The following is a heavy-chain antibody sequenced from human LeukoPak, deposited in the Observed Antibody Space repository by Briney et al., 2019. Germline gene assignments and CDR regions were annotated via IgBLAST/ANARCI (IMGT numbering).Heavy chain of an antibody. CDR2: INPNSGGT. CDR3: ARDVGYNWNYRTFDY. CDR1: GYTFTAYY. V-gene: IGHV1-2*02. J-gene: IGHJ4*02. D-gene: IGHD1-7*01. Sequence: ASVKVSCKASGYTFTAYYMHWVRQAPGQGLEWMGWINPNSGGTNYAQKFQGRVTMTRDTSISTAYMELSRLRSDDTAVYYCARDVGYNWNYRTFDYWGRGTLVTVSS.